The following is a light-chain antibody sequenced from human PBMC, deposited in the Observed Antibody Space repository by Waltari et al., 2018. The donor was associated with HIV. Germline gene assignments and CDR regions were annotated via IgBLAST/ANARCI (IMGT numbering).Light chain of an antibody. J-gene: IGKJ1*01. V-gene: IGKV1-5*03. CDR2: KAS. CDR1: ESISSW. CDR3: QQYNSYSWT. Sequence: QMTQSPSTLSASVGDRVTITCRASESISSWLALYQQKPGKAPKLLIYKASSLESGVPLRFSGSGSGTEFTLTVNSLQPDDFATYYCQQYNSYSWTFGQGTKVEIK.